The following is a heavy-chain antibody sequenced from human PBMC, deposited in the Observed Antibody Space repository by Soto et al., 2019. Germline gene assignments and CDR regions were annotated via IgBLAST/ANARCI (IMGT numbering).Heavy chain of an antibody. J-gene: IGHJ4*02. V-gene: IGHV3-21*01. Sequence: EVQLVESGGGLVKPGGSLRLSCAASGFTFSSYSMNWVRQAPGKGLEWVSSISSSSSYIYYADSLKGRFTISRDNAKNSLYLQMNSLRAEDTAVYYCARDMRAVGGGVYYFNYWGQGTLVTVSS. D-gene: IGHD1-26*01. CDR2: ISSSSSYI. CDR3: ARDMRAVGGGVYYFNY. CDR1: GFTFSSYS.